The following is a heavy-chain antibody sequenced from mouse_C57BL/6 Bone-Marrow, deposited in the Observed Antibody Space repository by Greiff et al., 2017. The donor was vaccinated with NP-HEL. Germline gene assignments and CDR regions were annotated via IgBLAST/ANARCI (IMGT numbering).Heavy chain of an antibody. Sequence: EVQLQQSGPGLAKPSQTLSLTCSVTGYSITSDYWNWIRKFPGNKLEYMGYISYSGSTYYNPSLKSRISITRDTSTNQYYLQLNSVTTEDTATYYCARSPLWLRRNYYARDYWGQGTSVTVSS. J-gene: IGHJ4*01. CDR1: GYSITSDY. D-gene: IGHD2-2*01. CDR3: ARSPLWLRRNYYARDY. CDR2: ISYSGST. V-gene: IGHV3-8*01.